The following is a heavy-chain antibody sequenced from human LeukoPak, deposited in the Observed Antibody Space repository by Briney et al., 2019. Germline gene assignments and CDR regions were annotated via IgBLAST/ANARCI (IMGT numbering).Heavy chain of an antibody. CDR3: ARISYDSSGYYFDY. V-gene: IGHV4-31*03. CDR2: IYYSGST. CDR1: GGSISSGGYY. Sequence: ASETLSLTCTVSGGSISSGGYYWSWIRQHPGKGLEWIGYIYYSGSTYYNPSLKSRVTISVDTSKNQFSLKLSSVTAADTAVYYCARISYDSSGYYFDYWGKGTTVTVSS. J-gene: IGHJ4*03. D-gene: IGHD3-22*01.